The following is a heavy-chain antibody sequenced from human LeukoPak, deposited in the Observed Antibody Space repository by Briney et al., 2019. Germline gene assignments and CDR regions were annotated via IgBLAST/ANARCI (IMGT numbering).Heavy chain of an antibody. CDR2: IYLGDSDT. CDR3: ARQSLSYYYGSGSYRHYYYYYMDV. V-gene: IGHV5-51*01. D-gene: IGHD3-10*01. CDR1: GYSFTSYW. J-gene: IGHJ6*03. Sequence: KDGESLKISCKGSGYSFTSYWIGWVRQMPGKGLEWMGIIYLGDSDTRYSPSFQGQVTISADKSISTAYLQWSSLKASDTAMYYCARQSLSYYYGSGSYRHYYYYYMDVWGKGTTVTVSS.